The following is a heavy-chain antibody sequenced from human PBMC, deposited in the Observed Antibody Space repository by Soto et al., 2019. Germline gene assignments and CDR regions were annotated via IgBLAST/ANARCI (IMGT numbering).Heavy chain of an antibody. CDR1: GGSISSSSYY. CDR2: IYYSGST. J-gene: IGHJ4*02. Sequence: SETLSLTCTVSGGSISSSSYYWGWIRQPPGKGLEWIGSIYYSGSTYYNPSLKSRVTISVDTSKNQFSLKLSSVTAADTAVYYCATIFGVNQDYWGQGTLVTVSS. V-gene: IGHV4-39*01. CDR3: ATIFGVNQDY. D-gene: IGHD3-3*01.